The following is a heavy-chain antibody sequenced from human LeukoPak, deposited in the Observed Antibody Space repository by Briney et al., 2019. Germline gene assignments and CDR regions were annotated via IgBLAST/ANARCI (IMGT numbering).Heavy chain of an antibody. CDR2: ISISGGNT. CDR1: GFTFSSYA. CDR3: ARSYCSNTNCAYYFDY. D-gene: IGHD2-2*01. J-gene: IGHJ4*02. V-gene: IGHV3-23*01. Sequence: PGGSLRLSCAASGFTFSSYAMTWVRQAPGKGLEWVSSISISGGNTYYADSVKGRFTISRDISKNTLYLQMNSLRAEDTAVYYCARSYCSNTNCAYYFDYWGQGTLVTVSS.